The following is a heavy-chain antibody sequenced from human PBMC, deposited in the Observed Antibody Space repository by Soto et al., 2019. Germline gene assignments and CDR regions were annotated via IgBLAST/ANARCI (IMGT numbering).Heavy chain of an antibody. CDR1: GLTLSNYW. CDR3: AKLKGGSGARGDPLDL. J-gene: IGHJ5*02. Sequence: EVQLVESGGGPVQAGGSLRLSCAASGLTLSNYWMQWVRQGPGKGLVWVAHINSDGITTKYAESVKGRFTISRDDAKNMLYLQMNSLRHDDTAVYYCAKLKGGSGARGDPLDLWGQGILVTVSS. D-gene: IGHD2-15*01. CDR2: INSDGITT. V-gene: IGHV3-74*03.